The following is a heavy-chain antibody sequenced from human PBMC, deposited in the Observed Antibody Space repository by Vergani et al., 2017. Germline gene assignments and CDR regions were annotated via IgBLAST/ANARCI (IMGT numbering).Heavy chain of an antibody. CDR1: GYTFTSYD. Sequence: QVQLVQSGAEVKKPGASVKVSCKASGYTFTSYDINWVRQATGQGLEWMGWMNPNSGNTGYAQKFQGRVTITRNTSISTAYMELSSLRSEDTAVYYCASSSLGDCSGGSCYYPYYYYGMDVWGQGTTVTVSS. J-gene: IGHJ6*02. D-gene: IGHD2-15*01. CDR3: ASSSLGDCSGGSCYYPYYYYGMDV. V-gene: IGHV1-8*03. CDR2: MNPNSGNT.